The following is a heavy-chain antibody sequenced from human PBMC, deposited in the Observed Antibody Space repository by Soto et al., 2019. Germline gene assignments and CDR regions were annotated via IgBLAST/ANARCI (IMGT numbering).Heavy chain of an antibody. V-gene: IGHV4-34*01. Sequence: QVQLQQWGAGLLKPSETLSLTCAVYGGSFSGYYWSWIRQPPGKGLEWIGEINHSGSTNYNPSLKSRVTISVDTYKNQYSLKLSSVTAADTAVYYCARAGDRSSSWYASFDYWGQGTLVTVSS. J-gene: IGHJ4*02. CDR1: GGSFSGYY. D-gene: IGHD6-13*01. CDR2: INHSGST. CDR3: ARAGDRSSSWYASFDY.